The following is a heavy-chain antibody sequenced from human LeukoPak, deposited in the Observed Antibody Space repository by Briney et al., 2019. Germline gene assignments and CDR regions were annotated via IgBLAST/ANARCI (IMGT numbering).Heavy chain of an antibody. D-gene: IGHD6-6*01. CDR2: ISSSSSYI. Sequence: GGSLRLSCAASGFTFSSYSMNWVRQAPGKGLEWVSSISSSSSYIYYADSVKGRFTISRDNAKNSLYLQMNSLRAEDTAVYYCAKDPSYGSSSYYYYYMDVWGKGTTVTVSS. V-gene: IGHV3-21*04. CDR3: AKDPSYGSSSYYYYYMDV. CDR1: GFTFSSYS. J-gene: IGHJ6*03.